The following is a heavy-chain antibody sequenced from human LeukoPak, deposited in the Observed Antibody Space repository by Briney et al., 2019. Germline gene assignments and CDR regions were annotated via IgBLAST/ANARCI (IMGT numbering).Heavy chain of an antibody. J-gene: IGHJ4*02. V-gene: IGHV1-2*02. D-gene: IGHD5-12*01. Sequence: ASVKVSCKASGYTFTDHHIHWVRQAPGQGLEWMGWINPNTGGTNYAQKFQGRVTMTRDTSITTAYMQLSRLRSDDTAFYFCAREEGGRDGYNLLDYWGQGTLVTVSS. CDR3: AREEGGRDGYNLLDY. CDR2: INPNTGGT. CDR1: GYTFTDHH.